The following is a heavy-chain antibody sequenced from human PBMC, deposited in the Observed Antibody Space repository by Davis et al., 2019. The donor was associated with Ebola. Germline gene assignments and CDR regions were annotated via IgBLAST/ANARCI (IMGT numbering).Heavy chain of an antibody. J-gene: IGHJ5*02. CDR1: GFTFSSYG. Sequence: GGSLRLSCTASGFTFSSYGLHWVRQAPGKGLEWVAVISYDGSTKYYADSVKGRFTISRDTSKNTQHLQMNSLRAEDTAVYYCAKDREVEYFDWGETPLDPWGQGTLVTVSS. V-gene: IGHV3-30*18. D-gene: IGHD3-9*01. CDR2: ISYDGSTK. CDR3: AKDREVEYFDWGETPLDP.